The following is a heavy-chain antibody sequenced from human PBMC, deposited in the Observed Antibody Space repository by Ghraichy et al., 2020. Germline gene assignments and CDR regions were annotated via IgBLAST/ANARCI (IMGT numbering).Heavy chain of an antibody. CDR2: ISSSGSTI. CDR3: ARGVAEDTAMVYYYYGMDV. D-gene: IGHD5-18*01. Sequence: GESLNISCAASGFTFSDYYMSWIRQAPGKGLEWVSYISSSGSTIYYADSVKGRFTISRDNAKNSLYLQMNSLRAEDTAVYYCARGVAEDTAMVYYYYGMDVWGQGTTVTVSS. J-gene: IGHJ6*02. CDR1: GFTFSDYY. V-gene: IGHV3-11*01.